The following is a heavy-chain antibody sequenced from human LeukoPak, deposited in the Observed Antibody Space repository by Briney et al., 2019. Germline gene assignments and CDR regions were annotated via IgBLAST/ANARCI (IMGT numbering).Heavy chain of an antibody. CDR3: AKDGYSSSSGIFDY. CDR1: GFTFSTNA. D-gene: IGHD6-6*01. V-gene: IGHV3-23*01. Sequence: GGSLRLSCTASGFTFSTNAMSWVRQAPGKGLEWVSAISGSGGSTYYADSVKGRFTISRDNSKNTLYLQMNSLRAEDTAVYYCAKDGYSSSSGIFDYWGQGTLVTVSS. CDR2: ISGSGGST. J-gene: IGHJ4*02.